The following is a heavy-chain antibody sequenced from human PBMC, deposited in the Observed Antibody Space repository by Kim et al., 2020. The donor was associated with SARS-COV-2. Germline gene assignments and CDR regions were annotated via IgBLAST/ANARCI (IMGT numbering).Heavy chain of an antibody. CDR1: GFTFSNYA. J-gene: IGHJ4*02. D-gene: IGHD2-15*01. V-gene: IGHV3-23*01. Sequence: GGSLRLSCAASGFTFSNYAMSWVRQASGKGLEWVSLISGSGSDTYYADSVKGRFTISRDNSNNTLYLQMSSLRAEDTAIYYCAKGRGSGMSCYNYWGQGTVVAVSS. CDR3: AKGRGSGMSCYNY. CDR2: ISGSGSDT.